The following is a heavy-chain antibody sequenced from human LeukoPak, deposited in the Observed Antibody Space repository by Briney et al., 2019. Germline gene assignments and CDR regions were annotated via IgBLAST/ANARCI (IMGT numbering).Heavy chain of an antibody. J-gene: IGHJ4*02. V-gene: IGHV3-66*02. CDR3: ARVYCSSTSCPLVDY. Sequence: GGSLRLSCAASGFTVSSNYMSWVRQAPGKGLEWVSVIYSGGGTYYADSVKGRFTISRDNSKNTLYLQMNSLSAEDTAVYYCARVYCSSTSCPLVDYWGQGTLVTVSS. D-gene: IGHD2-2*01. CDR2: IYSGGGT. CDR1: GFTVSSNY.